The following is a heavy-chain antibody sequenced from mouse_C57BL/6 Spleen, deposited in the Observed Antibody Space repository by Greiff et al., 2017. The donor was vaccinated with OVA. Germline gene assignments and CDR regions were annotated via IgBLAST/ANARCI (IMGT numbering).Heavy chain of an antibody. CDR3: AGPTAQATGGFAY. D-gene: IGHD3-2*02. CDR2: IHPNSGST. V-gene: IGHV1-64*01. Sequence: QVQLQQPGAELVKPGASVKLSCKASGYTFTSYWMHWVKQRPGQGLEWIGMIHPNSGSTNYNEKFKSKATLTVDKSSSTAYMQLSSLTSEDSAVYDCAGPTAQATGGFAYWGQGTLVTVSA. J-gene: IGHJ3*01. CDR1: GYTFTSYW.